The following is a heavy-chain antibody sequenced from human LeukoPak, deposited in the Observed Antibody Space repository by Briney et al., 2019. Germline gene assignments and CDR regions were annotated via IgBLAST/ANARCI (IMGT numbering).Heavy chain of an antibody. D-gene: IGHD5-24*01. Sequence: SGGSLRLSCAASGFTFSDYYMSWIRQAPGKGLEWVSYISSSGSTIYYADSVKGRFTISRDNAKNSLYLQMNSLRAEDTAVYYCANYLSYGYNYVDYYYGMDVWGQGTTVTVSS. J-gene: IGHJ6*02. V-gene: IGHV3-11*01. CDR1: GFTFSDYY. CDR3: ANYLSYGYNYVDYYYGMDV. CDR2: ISSSGSTI.